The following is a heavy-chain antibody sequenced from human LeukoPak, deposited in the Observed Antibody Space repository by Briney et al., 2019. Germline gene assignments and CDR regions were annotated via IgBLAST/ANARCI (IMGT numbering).Heavy chain of an antibody. CDR1: GFTFSSYW. CDR3: ARSTGKFDY. V-gene: IGHV3-64*01. J-gene: IGHJ4*02. CDR2: ISSNGGST. D-gene: IGHD1-1*01. Sequence: GGSLRLSCAASGFTFSSYWMHWVRQAPGKGLEYVSAISSNGGSTYYANSVKGRFTISRDNSKNTLYLQMGSLRAEDMAVYYCARSTGKFDYWGQGTLVTVSS.